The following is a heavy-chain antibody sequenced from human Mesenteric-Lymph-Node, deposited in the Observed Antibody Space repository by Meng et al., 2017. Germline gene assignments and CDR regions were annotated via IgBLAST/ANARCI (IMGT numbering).Heavy chain of an antibody. D-gene: IGHD3-10*02. Sequence: HGQVQHAGPGLVKPSQTLSPTCAISGDSVSSNSAAWNWIRQSPSRGLEWLGRTYYRSKYYNDYALSVKSRITLNPDTSKNQFSLQLNSVTPEDTAIYYCARDWGDVRGGFDFWGQGTLVTVSS. CDR3: ARDWGDVRGGFDF. CDR1: GDSVSSNSAA. J-gene: IGHJ4*02. V-gene: IGHV6-1*01. CDR2: TYYRSKYYN.